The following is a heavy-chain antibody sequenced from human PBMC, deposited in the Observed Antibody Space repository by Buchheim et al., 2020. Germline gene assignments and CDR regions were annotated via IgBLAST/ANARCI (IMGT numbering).Heavy chain of an antibody. V-gene: IGHV3-74*03. CDR2: INENGDVT. CDR1: GFSFSNYN. Sequence: EVQLVESGGGLVQPGGSLRLSCVASGFSFSNYNMHWIRQVPGKGLAWVSRINENGDVTTYADSVRGRFTISSDNAKNPVHLQMNSLRAEDTAVYFCARDRSWVIYDYWGLGTL. CDR3: ARDRSWVIYDY. J-gene: IGHJ4*01. D-gene: IGHD1-26*01.